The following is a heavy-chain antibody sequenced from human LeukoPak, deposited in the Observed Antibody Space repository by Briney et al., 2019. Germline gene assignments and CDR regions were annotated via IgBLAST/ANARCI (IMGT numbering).Heavy chain of an antibody. CDR2: ISYDGSNK. Sequence: GGSLRLSCAASGFTFTSYGMHWVRQAPGKGLEWVAVISYDGSNKYYADSVKGRFTISSDNSKNTLYLQMNSLRAEDTAVYYCAKDPYCSSTSCYYYGMDVWGQGTTVTVSS. V-gene: IGHV3-30*18. J-gene: IGHJ6*02. D-gene: IGHD2-2*01. CDR1: GFTFTSYG. CDR3: AKDPYCSSTSCYYYGMDV.